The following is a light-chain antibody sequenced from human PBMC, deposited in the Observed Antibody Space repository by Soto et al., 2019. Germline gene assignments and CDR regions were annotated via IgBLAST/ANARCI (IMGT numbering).Light chain of an antibody. CDR1: QSVSSSD. J-gene: IGKJ5*01. V-gene: IGKV3-20*01. CDR3: QHYGSSLKT. Sequence: EIVLTQSPGTLSLSPGERATLSCRASQSVSSSDLAWYQQKPGQAPRLLIYGASSRATGIPDRFSGSGSGTDFTLNISRLEPEDFAVYYCQHYGSSLKTFGQGTRLEIK. CDR2: GAS.